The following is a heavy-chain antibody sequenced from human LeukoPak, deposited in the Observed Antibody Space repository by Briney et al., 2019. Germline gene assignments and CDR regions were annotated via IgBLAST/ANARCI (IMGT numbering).Heavy chain of an antibody. CDR3: ARASQRLGDSDY. D-gene: IGHD6-25*01. Sequence: ASVKVSCKASGYTFTGYYMHWVRQAPGQGLEWMGWISAYNGDTNYAQKFQGRVTMTTDTSTTTAYMELRSLRSDDTALYYCARASQRLGDSDYWGQGTLVTVSS. CDR2: ISAYNGDT. CDR1: GYTFTGYY. J-gene: IGHJ4*02. V-gene: IGHV1-18*04.